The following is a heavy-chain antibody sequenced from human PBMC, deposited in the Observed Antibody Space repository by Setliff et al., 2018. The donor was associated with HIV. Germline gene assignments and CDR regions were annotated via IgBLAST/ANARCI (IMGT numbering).Heavy chain of an antibody. CDR3: ARGQGLLFSLKYFQY. Sequence: TLSLTCTVSGGSMNANHWSWIRQSPGKGPEWIAYIHVSGSTYFNPSLSSRVTISIDTSKNQFSLKLSSVTAADTAVYYCARGQGLLFSLKYFQYWGQGTLVTVSS. CDR1: GGSMNANH. D-gene: IGHD2-21*02. J-gene: IGHJ1*01. CDR2: IHVSGST. V-gene: IGHV4-59*08.